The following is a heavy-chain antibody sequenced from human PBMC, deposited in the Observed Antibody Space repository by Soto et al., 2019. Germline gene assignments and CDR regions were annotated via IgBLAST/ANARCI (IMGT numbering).Heavy chain of an antibody. J-gene: IGHJ6*02. CDR3: ARQEGYSYGDKPITMIVVGNGMDV. D-gene: IGHD3-22*01. V-gene: IGHV3-30-3*01. Sequence: GGSLRLSCAASGFTFSSYAMHWVRQAPGKGLEWVAVISYDGSNKYYADSVKGRFTISRDNSKNTLYLQMNSLRAEDTAVYYCARQEGYSYGDKPITMIVVGNGMDVWGQGTTVTVSS. CDR1: GFTFSSYA. CDR2: ISYDGSNK.